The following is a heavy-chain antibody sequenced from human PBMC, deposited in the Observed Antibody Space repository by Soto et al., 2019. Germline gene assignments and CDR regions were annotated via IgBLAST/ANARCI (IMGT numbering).Heavy chain of an antibody. CDR3: ARDQGSGWENDY. CDR1: GFTFSSYS. V-gene: IGHV3-48*02. J-gene: IGHJ4*02. CDR2: ISYGASAI. D-gene: IGHD6-19*01. Sequence: EVQLVESGGGLVQPGGSLRLSCAGSGFTFSSYSMNWVRQAPGQGLEWVSYISYGASAIYYAASVKGRFTISRDDAKNSLYLQMHSLRYEDTAVYYCARDQGSGWENDYWGRGTMVTVSS.